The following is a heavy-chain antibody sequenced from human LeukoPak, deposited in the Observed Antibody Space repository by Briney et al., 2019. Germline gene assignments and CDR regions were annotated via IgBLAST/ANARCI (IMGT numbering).Heavy chain of an antibody. J-gene: IGHJ6*03. V-gene: IGHV3-23*01. CDR3: AKNRGHCVDGVCHNYYYMDV. D-gene: IGHD2-8*02. Sequence: GGSPRLSCAASGFTFSSYAMTWVRQAPGKGLEWVSTVSGSAGRTDYADSVKGRFTISRDNLKNTLYLQMNGLRAEDTAVYYCAKNRGHCVDGVCHNYYYMDVWGKGTTVTVSS. CDR2: VSGSAGRT. CDR1: GFTFSSYA.